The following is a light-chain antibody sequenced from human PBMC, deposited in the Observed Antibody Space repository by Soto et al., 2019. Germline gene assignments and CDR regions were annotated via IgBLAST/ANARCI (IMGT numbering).Light chain of an antibody. CDR1: QSVSSSY. Sequence: EIVLTQSPGTLSLSPGERATLSCRASQSVSSSYLAWYQQKPGQSPRLLIYGASNRAIDIPDRFSGSGSGPDFTLTISRLEPEDSAVYYCQQYGSSYTFGQGTKLEIK. CDR2: GAS. CDR3: QQYGSSYT. V-gene: IGKV3-20*01. J-gene: IGKJ2*01.